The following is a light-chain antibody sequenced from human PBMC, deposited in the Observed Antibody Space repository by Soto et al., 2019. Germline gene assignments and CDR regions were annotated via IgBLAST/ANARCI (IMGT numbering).Light chain of an antibody. CDR3: QVWDSSSDHVV. CDR1: NIGSKS. J-gene: IGLJ2*01. Sequence: SYELTQPPSVSVAPGQTARITCGGNNIGSKSVHWYQQKPRQAPVLVVYDDSDRPSGIPERFSGSNSGNTATLTISSVEAGDEADYYCQVWDSSSDHVVFGGGTKVTVL. V-gene: IGLV3-21*02. CDR2: DDS.